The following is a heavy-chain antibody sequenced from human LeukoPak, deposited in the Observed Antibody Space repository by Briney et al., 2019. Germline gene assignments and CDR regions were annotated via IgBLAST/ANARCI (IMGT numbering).Heavy chain of an antibody. Sequence: PGGSLRLSCAASGFTLNTYGMHWVRQAPGKGLEWVSSISSSSSYIYYADSVKGRFTISRDNAKNSLYLQMNSLRAEDTAVYYCAREGIAAAGTLDNYYYGMDVWGQGTTVTVSS. D-gene: IGHD6-13*01. CDR1: GFTLNTYG. CDR2: ISSSSSYI. CDR3: AREGIAAAGTLDNYYYGMDV. V-gene: IGHV3-21*01. J-gene: IGHJ6*02.